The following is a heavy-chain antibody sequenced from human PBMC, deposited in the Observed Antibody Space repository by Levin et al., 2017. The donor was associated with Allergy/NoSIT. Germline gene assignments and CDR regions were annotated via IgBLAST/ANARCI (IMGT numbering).Heavy chain of an antibody. J-gene: IGHJ3*02. D-gene: IGHD4-23*01. CDR3: ARVSTVVDAFDI. Sequence: RGESLKISCAASGFTVSSHYMSWVRQAPGKGLEWVSVIYSGGSTYYADSVKGRFTISRDNSKNTLYLQMNSLRAEDTAVYYCARVSTVVDAFDIWGQGTMVTVSS. CDR2: IYSGGST. CDR1: GFTVSSHY. V-gene: IGHV3-53*01.